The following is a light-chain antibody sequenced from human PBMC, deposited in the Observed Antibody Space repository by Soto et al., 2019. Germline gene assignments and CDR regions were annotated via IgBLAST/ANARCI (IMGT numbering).Light chain of an antibody. Sequence: QSALTQPASVSGSPGQSITISCTGTSSDVGGYNYVSWYQQHPGKAPKLMIYDVSNRPSGVSNRFSGSKSGNTASLTISGLQAEDEADDYCSSYTRSSTLYVVFAGGTKLTVL. CDR3: SSYTRSSTLYVV. CDR2: DVS. CDR1: SSDVGGYNY. J-gene: IGLJ2*01. V-gene: IGLV2-14*01.